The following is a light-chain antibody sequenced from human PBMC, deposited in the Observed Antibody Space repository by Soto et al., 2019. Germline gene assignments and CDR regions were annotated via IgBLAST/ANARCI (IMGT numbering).Light chain of an antibody. Sequence: EIVLTQSPGTLSLSPGESATLSCRASQSVNKFLAWYQQKPGQAPRLLVYGASVRVTGTPDRFSGSGSGTDFTLTISRLEPEDFAVYYCQQYGSSLPFGGGTKVEMK. CDR2: GAS. CDR3: QQYGSSLP. CDR1: QSVNKF. J-gene: IGKJ4*01. V-gene: IGKV3-20*01.